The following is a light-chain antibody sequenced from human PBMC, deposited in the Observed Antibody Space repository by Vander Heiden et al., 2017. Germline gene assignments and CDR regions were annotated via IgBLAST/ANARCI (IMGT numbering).Light chain of an antibody. CDR1: QSVGNF. Sequence: TVLTQSPATLSLSPGERATLSCRASQSVGNFLAWYQQKPGQAPRLVIYDAFNRATGIPARFSGSGSGTDFTLTIDSLEPEDFAVYYCQQGSNWPPAYSFGQGTKLEIK. V-gene: IGKV3-11*01. CDR2: DAF. J-gene: IGKJ2*03. CDR3: QQGSNWPPAYS.